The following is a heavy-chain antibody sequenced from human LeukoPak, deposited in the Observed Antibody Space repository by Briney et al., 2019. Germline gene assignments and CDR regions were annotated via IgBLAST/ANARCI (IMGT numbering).Heavy chain of an antibody. CDR1: GFTFSSYA. J-gene: IGHJ4*02. D-gene: IGHD6-13*01. Sequence: GGSLRLSCAASGFTFSSYAMSWVRQAPGKGLEWVSTISGSGGISYYVDSVKGRFIISRDNSKNTLYLQMNSLRAEDTAVYYCARVPRYSSSWVDYWGQGTLVTVSS. CDR3: ARVPRYSSSWVDY. V-gene: IGHV3-23*01. CDR2: ISGSGGIS.